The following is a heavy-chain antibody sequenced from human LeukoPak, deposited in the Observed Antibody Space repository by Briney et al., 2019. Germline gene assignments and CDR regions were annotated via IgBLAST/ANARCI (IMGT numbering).Heavy chain of an antibody. D-gene: IGHD1-26*01. CDR1: GITFDDYG. CDR3: VKAAVGATMVDWFDT. CDR2: ISWNSGSR. J-gene: IGHJ5*02. V-gene: IGHV3-9*01. Sequence: PGRSLRLFCAVSGITFDDYGMFWVRQAPGKGLEWVSGISWNSGSRGYADSVKGRFTITRDNAKNSLYLQMKSLRTEDTALYYCVKAAVGATMVDWFDTWGQGTLVTVSS.